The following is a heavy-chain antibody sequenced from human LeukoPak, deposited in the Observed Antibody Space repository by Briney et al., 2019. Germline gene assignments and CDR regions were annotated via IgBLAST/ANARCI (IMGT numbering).Heavy chain of an antibody. V-gene: IGHV4-34*01. CDR2: INHSGST. Sequence: SETLSLTCAVHGGSFSGYYWSWIRQPPGKGLEWIGEINHSGSTNYNPSLKSRVTISVDTSKNQFSLKLSSVTAADTAVYYCARGVTVTTPTNWFDPWGQGTLVTVSS. CDR1: GGSFSGYY. D-gene: IGHD4-17*01. CDR3: ARGVTVTTPTNWFDP. J-gene: IGHJ5*02.